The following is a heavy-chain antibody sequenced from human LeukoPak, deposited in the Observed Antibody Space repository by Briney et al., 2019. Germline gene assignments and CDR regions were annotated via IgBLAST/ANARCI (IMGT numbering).Heavy chain of an antibody. D-gene: IGHD6-13*01. CDR1: GYTFTSYG. Sequence: SVKVSCKASGYTFTSYGISWVRQAPGQGLEWMGRIIPILGIANYAQKFQGRVTITADKSTSTVYMELSSLRSEDTAVYYCARDFSPIAAAGTHGAFDIWGQGTMVTVSS. V-gene: IGHV1-69*04. CDR3: ARDFSPIAAAGTHGAFDI. CDR2: IIPILGIA. J-gene: IGHJ3*02.